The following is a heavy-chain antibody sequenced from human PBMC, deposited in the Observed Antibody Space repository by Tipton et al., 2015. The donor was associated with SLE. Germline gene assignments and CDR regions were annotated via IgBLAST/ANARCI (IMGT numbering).Heavy chain of an antibody. CDR2: FSSGRNT. J-gene: IGHJ2*01. V-gene: IGHV4-39*07. D-gene: IGHD1-1*01. Sequence: TLSLTCTVSGGSISSSSHYWGWIRQPPGKGLEWIGSFSSGRNTYLNASLKSRVTISLDSSKNQISLKLSSVSAADTAVYYCARVQRGPRSFDLWGRGTLVTVSS. CDR1: GGSISSSSHY. CDR3: ARVQRGPRSFDL.